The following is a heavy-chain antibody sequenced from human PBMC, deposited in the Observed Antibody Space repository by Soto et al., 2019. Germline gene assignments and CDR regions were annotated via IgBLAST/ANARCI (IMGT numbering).Heavy chain of an antibody. CDR3: STRAYDTNGYYRFDP. CDR2: INHSGRV. Sequence: SETLSLTCAVYGGSFSGHSRTWIRQSPGKGLEWIGDINHSGRVNYSPSLKSRVTISLDTSKNQFSLTLSAVTAADTAMYYCSTRAYDTNGYYRFDPWGQGTLVTVSS. V-gene: IGHV4-34*01. J-gene: IGHJ5*01. D-gene: IGHD3-22*01. CDR1: GGSFSGHS.